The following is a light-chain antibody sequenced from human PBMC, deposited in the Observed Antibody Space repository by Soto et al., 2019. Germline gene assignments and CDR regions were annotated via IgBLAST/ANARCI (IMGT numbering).Light chain of an antibody. CDR1: QSVSSAT. J-gene: IGKJ1*01. Sequence: IVLTQSPGTLSLFPGESATLYCRVSQSVSSATVARYQQRPGQAPRLLFYRASSRATGVPDRFSGGGSGTDFTLTISRLEPEDLGVYYCQHYGTTFGPGTKVEIK. V-gene: IGKV3-20*01. CDR3: QHYGTT. CDR2: RAS.